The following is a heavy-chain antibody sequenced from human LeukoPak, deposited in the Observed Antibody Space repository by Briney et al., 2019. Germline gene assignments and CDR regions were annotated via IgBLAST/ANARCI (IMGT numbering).Heavy chain of an antibody. Sequence: GGSLRLSCAASGFTFSSYAMHWVCQAPGKGLEWVAVISYDGSNKYYADSVKGRFTISRDNSKNTLYLQMNSLRAEDTAVYYCARVMISVATIFDYWGQGTLVTVSS. J-gene: IGHJ4*02. CDR1: GFTFSSYA. V-gene: IGHV3-30*01. CDR3: ARVMISVATIFDY. CDR2: ISYDGSNK. D-gene: IGHD5-12*01.